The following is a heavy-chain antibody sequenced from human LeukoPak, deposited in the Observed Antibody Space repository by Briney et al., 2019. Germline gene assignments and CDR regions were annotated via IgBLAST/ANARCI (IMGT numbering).Heavy chain of an antibody. CDR3: ARQLLTGATRSCAFDI. CDR1: GYSFTSYW. D-gene: IGHD1-7*01. CDR2: IYPGDSDT. Sequence: GESLKISCKGSGYSFTSYWIGWVRQMPGKGLEWMGIIYPGDSDTRYSPSFQGQVTISADKSISTAYLQWNSLKASDTAIYYCARQLLTGATRSCAFDIWGQGTVVAVSS. V-gene: IGHV5-51*01. J-gene: IGHJ3*02.